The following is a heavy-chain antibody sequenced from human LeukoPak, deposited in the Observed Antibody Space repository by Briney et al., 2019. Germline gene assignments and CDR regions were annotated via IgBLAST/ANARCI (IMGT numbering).Heavy chain of an antibody. V-gene: IGHV3-23*01. CDR2: ISGSGDST. Sequence: GGSLRLSCAASGFTFSSYAMSWVRQAPGKGLEWVSSISGSGDSTYYTESVKGRFTISRDNSKNTLYVQMNSLRAEDTAVYYCAKLGSGSYCFDYWGQGTLVTVSS. CDR3: AKLGSGSYCFDY. CDR1: GFTFSSYA. J-gene: IGHJ4*02. D-gene: IGHD3-3*01.